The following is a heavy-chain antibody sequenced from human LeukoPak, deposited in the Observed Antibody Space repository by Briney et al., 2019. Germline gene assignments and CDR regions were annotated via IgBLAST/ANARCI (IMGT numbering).Heavy chain of an antibody. V-gene: IGHV1-69*04. D-gene: IGHD3-22*01. CDR3: AGDSSGYYYGGYFDY. CDR1: GGTLSSYA. CDR2: IIPILGIA. Sequence: ASVKVSCKASGGTLSSYAISWVRQAPGQGLEWMGRIIPILGIANYAQKFQGRVTITADKSTSTAYMELSSLRSEDTAVYYCAGDSSGYYYGGYFDYWGQGTLATVSS. J-gene: IGHJ4*02.